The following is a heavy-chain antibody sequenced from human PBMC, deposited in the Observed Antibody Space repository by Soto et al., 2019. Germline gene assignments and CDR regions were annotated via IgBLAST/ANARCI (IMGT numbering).Heavy chain of an antibody. D-gene: IGHD3-10*01. Sequence: QVQLQESGPGLVKPSETLSLTCTVSGGSVSSGSYYWSWIRQPPGKGLEWIGYIYYSGSTTYNPSLKSRGTISVDTSKNQFSLKLSSVTAADTAVYYCAREVVRGVIGYWGQGTLVTVSS. V-gene: IGHV4-61*01. CDR1: GGSVSSGSYY. CDR3: AREVVRGVIGY. J-gene: IGHJ4*02. CDR2: IYYSGST.